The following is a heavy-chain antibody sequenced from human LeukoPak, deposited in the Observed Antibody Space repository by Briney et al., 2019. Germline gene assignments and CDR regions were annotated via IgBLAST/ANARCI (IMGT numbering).Heavy chain of an antibody. Sequence: AGGSLRLSCAASGLIVNSYGMSWVRQAPGKGLAWVSLIYSDGVTQYADSVKGRFTISRDNSKNTLYLQMNSLRDEDTAVYFCARDRAEGKTWVEFDPWGQGTLVTVSS. J-gene: IGHJ5*02. CDR3: ARDRAEGKTWVEFDP. CDR2: IYSDGVT. CDR1: GLIVNSYG. V-gene: IGHV3-66*02.